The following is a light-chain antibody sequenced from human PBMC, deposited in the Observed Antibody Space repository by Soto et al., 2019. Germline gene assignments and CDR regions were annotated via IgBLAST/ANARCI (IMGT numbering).Light chain of an antibody. CDR1: RSDVGSYNL. Sequence: QSALTQPASVSGSPAQSITISCTGTRSDVGSYNLVSWYQHHPGKAPKLMIYGVSKRPSGVSDRFSGSKSGNTASLTISGLQAEDEADYYCCSYAGSVVFGGGTKLTVL. J-gene: IGLJ3*02. CDR3: CSYAGSVV. V-gene: IGLV2-23*02. CDR2: GVS.